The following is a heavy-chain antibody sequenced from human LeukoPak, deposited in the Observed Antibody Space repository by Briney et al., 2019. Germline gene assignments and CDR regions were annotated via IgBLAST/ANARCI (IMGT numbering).Heavy chain of an antibody. V-gene: IGHV3-21*01. CDR2: ISSSSSYM. CDR1: GFTFSSYS. CDR3: ARENTYYYGSGSFSAYYYYYMDV. J-gene: IGHJ6*03. Sequence: GGSLRLSCAASGFTFSSYSMNWVRQAPGKGLEWVSSISSSSSYMYYADSVKGRFTISRDNAKNSLYLQMNSLRAEDTAVYYCARENTYYYGSGSFSAYYYYYMDVWGKGTTVTISS. D-gene: IGHD3-10*01.